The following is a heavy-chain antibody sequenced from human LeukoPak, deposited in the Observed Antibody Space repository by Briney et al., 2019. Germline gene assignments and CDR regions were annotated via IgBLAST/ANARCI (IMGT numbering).Heavy chain of an antibody. Sequence: SETLSLTCTVSGGSISSNYWNWIRQPPGKGLEWIGYISYSGDTNYNPSLKSRVTISADTSKNQFSLKLSSVTAADTAVYYCARWQHSSGWYDYWGQGTLVTVSS. CDR3: ARWQHSSGWYDY. J-gene: IGHJ4*02. D-gene: IGHD6-13*01. CDR2: ISYSGDT. V-gene: IGHV4-59*08. CDR1: GGSISSNY.